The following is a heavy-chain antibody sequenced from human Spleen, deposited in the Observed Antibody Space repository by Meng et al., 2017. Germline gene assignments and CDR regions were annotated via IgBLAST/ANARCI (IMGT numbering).Heavy chain of an antibody. V-gene: IGHV1-2*02. CDR1: GYTFIGNY. Sequence: ASVKVSCKASGYTFIGNYLHWVRQAPGQGLEWLGWINPNTGGTNYAQNFQGRVTMTRDTSISTAYMELSSLRSEDTAVYYCARPQTYYYDSSGYGSAFDIWGQGTMVTVSS. CDR2: INPNTGGT. J-gene: IGHJ3*02. CDR3: ARPQTYYYDSSGYGSAFDI. D-gene: IGHD3-22*01.